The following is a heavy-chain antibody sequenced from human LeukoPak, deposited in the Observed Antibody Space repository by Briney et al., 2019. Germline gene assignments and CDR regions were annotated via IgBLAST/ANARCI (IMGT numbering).Heavy chain of an antibody. Sequence: SETLSLTCAVYGVSFSYYYWSWIRQPPGKGLEWVGEINHSGITNYNPSLKSRVTISADTSKNQFSLKLTSVTAADTAVYYCANPARDFADSGAITWWGQGTLVTVSS. J-gene: IGHJ4*02. D-gene: IGHD4-17*01. CDR1: GVSFSYYY. CDR3: ANPARDFADSGAITW. CDR2: INHSGIT. V-gene: IGHV4-34*01.